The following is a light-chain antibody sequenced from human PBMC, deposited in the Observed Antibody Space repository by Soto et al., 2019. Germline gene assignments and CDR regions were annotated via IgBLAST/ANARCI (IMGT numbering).Light chain of an antibody. Sequence: IQMTQSTSSVSAYVGYTVTITCLASQPIDRYLNWFQQKSGQAPKLLMNAASTLRSGVPSRFSASGSGTDFTLTISSLQPEDYATYYCQQSYNAPFNFGPRSKVDIK. CDR2: AAS. J-gene: IGKJ3*01. CDR3: QQSYNAPFN. CDR1: QPIDRY. V-gene: IGKV1-39*01.